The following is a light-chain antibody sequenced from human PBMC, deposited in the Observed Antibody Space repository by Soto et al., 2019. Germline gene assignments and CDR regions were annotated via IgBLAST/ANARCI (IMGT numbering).Light chain of an antibody. Sequence: QPVLTQSPSASASLGASVKLTCTLSRGHSSYAIAWHQQQPEKGPRYLMKLNSDGSHSKGDGIPDRFSGSSSGAERYLTISSLQSEDEADYYCQTWDTGIVIFGGGTKVTVL. CDR2: LNSDGSH. J-gene: IGLJ2*01. CDR1: RGHSSYA. V-gene: IGLV4-69*01. CDR3: QTWDTGIVI.